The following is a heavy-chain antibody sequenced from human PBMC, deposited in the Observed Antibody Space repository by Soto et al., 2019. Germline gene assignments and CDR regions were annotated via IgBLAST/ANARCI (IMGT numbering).Heavy chain of an antibody. Sequence: GGSLRLSCAASGFTFSSYAMHWVRQAPGKGLEWVAVISYDGSNKYYADSVKGRFTISRDNSTTTLYLQMNSLRAEDTAVYYCARGGSRRYYYYGMDVCGQGTTVIVSS. J-gene: IGHJ6*02. V-gene: IGHV3-30-3*01. D-gene: IGHD6-13*01. CDR3: ARGGSRRYYYYGMDV. CDR1: GFTFSSYA. CDR2: ISYDGSNK.